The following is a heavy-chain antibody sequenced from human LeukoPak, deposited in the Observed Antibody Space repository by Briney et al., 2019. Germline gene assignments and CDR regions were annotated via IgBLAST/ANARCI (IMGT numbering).Heavy chain of an antibody. Sequence: QTLSLTRSISGDSVSSNSAAWNWISQSPSRGLEWLGRTYYGSRWSNNYAVSVKSRITINPDTSKNQFSLQLNSVTPEDTAVYYCARSDRAVGPAFDIWGQGTMVTVSS. CDR3: ARSDRAVGPAFDI. J-gene: IGHJ3*02. CDR2: TYYGSRWSN. D-gene: IGHD1-14*01. V-gene: IGHV6-1*01. CDR1: GDSVSSNSAA.